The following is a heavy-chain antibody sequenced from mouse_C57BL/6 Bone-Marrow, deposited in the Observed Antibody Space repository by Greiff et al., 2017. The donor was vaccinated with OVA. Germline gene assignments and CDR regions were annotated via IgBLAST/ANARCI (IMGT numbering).Heavy chain of an antibody. CDR1: GYTFTSYW. J-gene: IGHJ2*01. CDR2: IDPSDSYT. D-gene: IGHD1-1*01. V-gene: IGHV1-59*01. Sequence: QVQLQQPGAELVRPGTSVKLSCKASGYTFTSYWMHWVKQRPGQGLEWIGVIDPSDSYTNYNQKFKGKATLTVDTSSSTAYMQLSSLTSEDSAVYYCARGWYYYGSMMYYFDYWGQGTTLTVSS. CDR3: ARGWYYYGSMMYYFDY.